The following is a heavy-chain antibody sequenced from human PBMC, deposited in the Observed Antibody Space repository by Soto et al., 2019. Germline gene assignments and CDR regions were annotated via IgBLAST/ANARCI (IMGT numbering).Heavy chain of an antibody. Sequence: QVHLVQSGAEVKKPGASVKVSCKGSGYAFTTYGTTWVRQAPGQGLEWMGWISANNGNTNYAQKLQGRVTVTRDTSTSTAYMELRSLRSDDTAVYYCARGRYGDYWGQGALVTVSS. D-gene: IGHD1-1*01. V-gene: IGHV1-18*01. CDR1: GYAFTTYG. CDR3: ARGRYGDY. J-gene: IGHJ4*02. CDR2: ISANNGNT.